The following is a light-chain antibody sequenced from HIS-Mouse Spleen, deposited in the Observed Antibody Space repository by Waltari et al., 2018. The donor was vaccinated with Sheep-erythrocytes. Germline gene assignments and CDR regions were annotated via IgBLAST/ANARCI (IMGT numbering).Light chain of an antibody. CDR3: QQANSFPIT. CDR2: AAS. Sequence: DIQMTQSPSSVSASVGDRVTITCRASQGISSWLAWYQTKPGKAPKLLIYAASSLQSGVPSRFRGRGSGTDFARTSSSLQPEDFATYYCQQANSFPITFGQGTRLEIK. V-gene: IGKV1-12*01. CDR1: QGISSW. J-gene: IGKJ5*01.